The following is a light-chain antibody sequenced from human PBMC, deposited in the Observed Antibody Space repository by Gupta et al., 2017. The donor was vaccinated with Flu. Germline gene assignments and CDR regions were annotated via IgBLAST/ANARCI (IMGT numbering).Light chain of an antibody. CDR3: QQYGSSPPWT. J-gene: IGKJ1*01. Sequence: EIVLTQSPGTLSLSPGERATLSCRASQSVSSSYLAWYQQKPGQAPRLLIYGASSRDTGIPDRFSGSGSGKDITLTISRREPEDFAGYYCQQYGSSPPWTFGQGTKVEIK. CDR1: QSVSSSY. V-gene: IGKV3-20*01. CDR2: GAS.